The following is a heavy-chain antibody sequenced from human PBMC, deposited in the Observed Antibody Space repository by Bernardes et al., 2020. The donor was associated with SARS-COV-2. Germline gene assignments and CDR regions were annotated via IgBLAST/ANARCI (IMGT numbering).Heavy chain of an antibody. CDR2: IKQDGSEK. Sequence: GGSLRLSCAASGFTFSSYWMSWVRQAPGKGLEWVANIKQDGSEKYYVDSVKGRFTISRDNAKNSLYLQMNSLRAEDTAVYYCARGEYYDILTAMLGGYYYYYGMDVWGQGTTVTVSS. J-gene: IGHJ6*02. CDR3: ARGEYYDILTAMLGGYYYYYGMDV. D-gene: IGHD3-9*01. CDR1: GFTFSSYW. V-gene: IGHV3-7*03.